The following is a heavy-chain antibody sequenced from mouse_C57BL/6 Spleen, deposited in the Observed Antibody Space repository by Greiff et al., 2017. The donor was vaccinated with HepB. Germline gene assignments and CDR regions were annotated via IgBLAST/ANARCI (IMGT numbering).Heavy chain of an antibody. V-gene: IGHV1-15*01. CDR1: GYTFTDYE. CDR2: IDPETGGT. J-gene: IGHJ3*01. CDR3: TRWGRGAY. Sequence: VQLQQSGAELVRPGASVTLSCKASGYTFTDYEMHWVKQTPVHGLEWIGAIDPETGGTAYNQKFKGKAILTADKSSSTAYMELRSLTCEDSAVYYCTRWGRGAYWGQGTLVTVSA.